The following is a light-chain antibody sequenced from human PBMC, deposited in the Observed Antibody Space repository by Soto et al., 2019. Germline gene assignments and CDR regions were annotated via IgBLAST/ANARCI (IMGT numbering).Light chain of an antibody. CDR1: QGISSA. V-gene: IGKV1-13*02. J-gene: IGKJ3*01. Sequence: IQMTQSPSSLSASVGDSVTITCRASQGISSALAWYQQTPGRAPKLLIYDASTLESGVPSRFSGSGSGTEFTLTISSLQPDDFATYYCQQYNSYSGAFTFGPGTKVDIK. CDR2: DAS. CDR3: QQYNSYSGAFT.